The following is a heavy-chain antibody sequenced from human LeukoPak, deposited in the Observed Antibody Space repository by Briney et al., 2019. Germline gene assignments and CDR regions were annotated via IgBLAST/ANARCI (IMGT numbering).Heavy chain of an antibody. CDR1: GFTFSSYA. D-gene: IGHD3-10*01. J-gene: IGHJ4*02. Sequence: GGSLRLSCAASGFTFSSYAMSWVRQAPGKGLEWVSAISGSGGSTYYADSVKGRFTISRDNSKNTLYLQMNSLRAEDTAVYYCAKLVEDTLLWFGELYVNYFDYWGQGTLVTVSS. CDR3: AKLVEDTLLWFGELYVNYFDY. CDR2: ISGSGGST. V-gene: IGHV3-23*01.